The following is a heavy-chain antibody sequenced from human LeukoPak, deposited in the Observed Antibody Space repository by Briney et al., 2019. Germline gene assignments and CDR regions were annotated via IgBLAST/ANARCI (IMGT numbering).Heavy chain of an antibody. V-gene: IGHV3-30*02. Sequence: GGSLRLSCAASGFTFSVYGMHWVRQAPGKGLEWVSFIRSDGSNKYYTASVKGRFTVSRDNSNNTLYLQMNSLRVEDTAVYYCATQFGSGTLANEYDYWGQGSLVTVSS. CDR2: IRSDGSNK. D-gene: IGHD3-10*01. J-gene: IGHJ4*02. CDR3: ATQFGSGTLANEYDY. CDR1: GFTFSVYG.